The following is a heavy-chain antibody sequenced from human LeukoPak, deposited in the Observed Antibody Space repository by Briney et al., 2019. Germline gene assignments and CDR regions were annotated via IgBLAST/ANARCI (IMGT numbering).Heavy chain of an antibody. CDR3: AELGITMIGGV. CDR1: EFSVGSNY. Sequence: GGSLRLSCAASEFSVGSNYMNWVRQAPGKGLEWVSYISSSGGTIYYADSVKGRFTISRDNAKNSLYLQMNSLRAEDTAVYYCAELGITMIGGVWGKGTTVTISS. J-gene: IGHJ6*04. CDR2: ISSSGGTI. V-gene: IGHV3-48*03. D-gene: IGHD3-10*02.